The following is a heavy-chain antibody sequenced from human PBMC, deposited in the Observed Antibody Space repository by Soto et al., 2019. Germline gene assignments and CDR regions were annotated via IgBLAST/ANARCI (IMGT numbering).Heavy chain of an antibody. CDR3: ARDLGRFLEWLHAFDI. Sequence: QVQLVESGGGVVQPGRSLRLSCAASGFTFSSYAMHWVRQAPGKGLEWVAVISYDGSNKYYADSVKGRFTISRDNSKNTLYLQMNSPRAEDTAVYYCARDLGRFLEWLHAFDIWGQGTMVTVSS. CDR2: ISYDGSNK. CDR1: GFTFSSYA. D-gene: IGHD3-3*01. J-gene: IGHJ3*02. V-gene: IGHV3-30-3*01.